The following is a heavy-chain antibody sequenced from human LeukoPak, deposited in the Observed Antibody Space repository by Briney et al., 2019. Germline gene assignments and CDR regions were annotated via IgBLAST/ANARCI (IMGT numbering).Heavy chain of an antibody. V-gene: IGHV3-20*04. CDR2: IDWTGGST. CDR3: ARRAMIVVATPAVDY. D-gene: IGHD3-22*01. CDR1: GFTFDEYG. J-gene: IGHJ4*02. Sequence: GGSLRLSCAASGFTFDEYGMSWVRQTPGKGLEWVSGIDWTGGSTGYADSVKGRFTISRNNAKNSLYLQMNSLRAEDTALYYFARRAMIVVATPAVDYWGQGTLVTVSS.